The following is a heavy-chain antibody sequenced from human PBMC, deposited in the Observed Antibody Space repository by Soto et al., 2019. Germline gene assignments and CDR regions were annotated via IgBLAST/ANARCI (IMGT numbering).Heavy chain of an antibody. CDR3: AKDASTIFGVVTYFDAFDI. CDR2: ISGSGGST. Sequence: PGGSLRLSCAASGFTFSSYAMSWVRQAPGKGLEWVSAISGSGGSTYYADSVKGRFTISRDNSKNTLYLQMNSLRAEDTAVYYCAKDASTIFGVVTYFDAFDIWGQGTMVTVSS. CDR1: GFTFSSYA. J-gene: IGHJ3*02. D-gene: IGHD3-3*01. V-gene: IGHV3-23*01.